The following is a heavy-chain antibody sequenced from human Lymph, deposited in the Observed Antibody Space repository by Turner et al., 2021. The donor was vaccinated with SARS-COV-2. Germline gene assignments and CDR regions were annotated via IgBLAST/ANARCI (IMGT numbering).Heavy chain of an antibody. CDR3: ARYASGGYFYYGMDV. D-gene: IGHD3-10*01. Sequence: QVQLALSGGGGVQPGRSLRLTCAGSGFTFSTYAIYWVRQAPGKGLEWVAVISYDGSNNYYADSVKGRFTISRDNSKNTLYLQMNSLRAEDTAVYYCARYASGGYFYYGMDVWGQGTTVTVSS. V-gene: IGHV3-30*04. CDR2: ISYDGSNN. CDR1: GFTFSTYA. J-gene: IGHJ6*02.